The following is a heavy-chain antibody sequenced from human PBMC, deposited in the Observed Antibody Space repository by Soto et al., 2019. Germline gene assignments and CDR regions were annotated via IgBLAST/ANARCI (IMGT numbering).Heavy chain of an antibody. CDR1: GFTFSTYA. Sequence: EVQLLESGGGLVQPGWSLRLFCAASGFTFSTYAMSWVRQAPGKGLEWVSVISGSGGDTYYADSVQGRFTISRDNSKNTLSLQMNSLRAEDTAVYYCAKARCSSTPAPGSYWGQGTQVTVSS. CDR2: ISGSGGDT. V-gene: IGHV3-23*01. CDR3: AKARCSSTPAPGSY. D-gene: IGHD2-2*01. J-gene: IGHJ1*01.